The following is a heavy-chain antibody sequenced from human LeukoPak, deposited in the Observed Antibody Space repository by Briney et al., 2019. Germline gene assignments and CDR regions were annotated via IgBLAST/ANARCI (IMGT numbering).Heavy chain of an antibody. CDR2: IYYSGST. V-gene: IGHV4-31*03. J-gene: IGHJ4*02. D-gene: IGHD6-13*01. CDR1: GGSISSGGYY. Sequence: NPSETLSLTCTVSGGSISSGGYYWSWIRQHPGKGLEWIGYIYYSGSTYYNPSLKSRVSISVDTSKNQFSLKLSSVTAADTAVYYCASSRGSRFDYWGQGTLVTVSS. CDR3: ASSRGSRFDY.